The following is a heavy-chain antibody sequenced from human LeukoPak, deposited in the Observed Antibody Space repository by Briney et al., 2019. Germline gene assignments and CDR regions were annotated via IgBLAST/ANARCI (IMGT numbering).Heavy chain of an antibody. CDR1: GGSISSYY. Sequence: PSETLSLTCTVSGGSISSYYWSWIRQPAGKGLEWIGRIYTSGNTNYNPSLKSRVTMSVDTSKNQFSLKLSSVTATDTAVYYCARVLEDCSSTSCSSWFDPWGQGTLVTVSS. D-gene: IGHD2-2*01. J-gene: IGHJ5*02. CDR3: ARVLEDCSSTSCSSWFDP. V-gene: IGHV4-4*07. CDR2: IYTSGNT.